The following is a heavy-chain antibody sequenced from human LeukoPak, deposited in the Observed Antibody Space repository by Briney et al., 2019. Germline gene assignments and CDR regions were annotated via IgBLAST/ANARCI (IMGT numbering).Heavy chain of an antibody. CDR1: GGSMTSYC. CDR3: ASGYTNWWPLDY. J-gene: IGHJ4*02. D-gene: IGHD2-8*02. CDR2: ISASGST. Sequence: MPSETLSLTCGVSGGSMTSYCWSWLRQAPGKGLEWIGYISASGSTNYNPSLGSRLTISMDASKNQFSLSLTSVTAADTAVYYCASGYTNWWPLDYWGQGARVIVSS. V-gene: IGHV4-59*12.